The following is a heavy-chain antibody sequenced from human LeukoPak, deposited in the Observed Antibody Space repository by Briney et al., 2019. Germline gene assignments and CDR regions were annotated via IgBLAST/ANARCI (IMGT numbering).Heavy chain of an antibody. Sequence: GGSLRLSCAASGFTFDDYGMNWVRQAPGKGLEWVAGILWNGGSTSYADSVKGRFTISRVNAKNSLYLQMNSLRAEDSALCYCAKSWGSGWTGYFDYWGQGILVTVPS. CDR2: ILWNGGST. V-gene: IGHV3-20*04. CDR1: GFTFDDYG. J-gene: IGHJ4*02. D-gene: IGHD6-19*01. CDR3: AKSWGSGWTGYFDY.